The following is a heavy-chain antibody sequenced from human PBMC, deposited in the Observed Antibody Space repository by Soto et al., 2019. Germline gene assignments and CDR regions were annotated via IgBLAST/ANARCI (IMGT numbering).Heavy chain of an antibody. V-gene: IGHV4-59*08. Sequence: HVQLQESGPGLVKPSETLSLTCTVSRGSIGSYYWSWIRQPPGKGLEWIGYIYYTGNTNYNPSLTSRVTISVDTSQNQFSLRLSSVTAADTAVYYCARPVSYSSGWYAFDIWGQGTMVTVSS. CDR1: RGSIGSYY. J-gene: IGHJ3*02. CDR3: ARPVSYSSGWYAFDI. CDR2: IYYTGNT. D-gene: IGHD6-19*01.